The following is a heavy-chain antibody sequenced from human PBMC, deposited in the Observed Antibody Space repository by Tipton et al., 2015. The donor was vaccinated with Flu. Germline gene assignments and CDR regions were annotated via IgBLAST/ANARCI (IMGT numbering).Heavy chain of an antibody. V-gene: IGHV4-59*01. CDR2: IYYSGST. Sequence: TLSLTCTVSGGSISSYYWSWIRQPPGKGLEWIGYIYYSGSTNYNPSLKSRVTISVDTSKSQFSLKLSSVTAADTAVYYCAREWGDAFDIWGQGTMVTVSS. CDR3: AREWGDAFDI. CDR1: GGSISSYY. D-gene: IGHD3-16*01. J-gene: IGHJ3*02.